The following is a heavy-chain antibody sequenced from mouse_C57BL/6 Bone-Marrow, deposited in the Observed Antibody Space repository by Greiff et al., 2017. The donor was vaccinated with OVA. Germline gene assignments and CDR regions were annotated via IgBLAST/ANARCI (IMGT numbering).Heavy chain of an antibody. D-gene: IGHD1-1*01. CDR2: IHPNSGST. Sequence: QVQLQQPGAELVKPGASVKLSCKASGYTFTSYWMHWVKQRPGQGLEWIGMIHPNSGSTNYNEKFKSKATLTVDKSSSTAYMQLSSLTSEDSAVYYGAIYDGSSLYWYFDVGGTGTTVTVSS. CDR1: GYTFTSYW. CDR3: AIYDGSSLYWYFDV. J-gene: IGHJ1*03. V-gene: IGHV1-64*01.